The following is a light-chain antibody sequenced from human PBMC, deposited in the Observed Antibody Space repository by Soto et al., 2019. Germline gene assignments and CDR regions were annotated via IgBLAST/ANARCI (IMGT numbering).Light chain of an antibody. CDR3: QQYNNWPPT. Sequence: EIVMTQSSGTLSLSPGERATLSCRASQSVSSSYLAWYQQKPGQAPRLLIYDASTRAPGIPARFSGSGSGTELTLTISSLQSDDFAVYHCQQYNNWPPTFGHGTRLEIK. V-gene: IGKV3-15*01. J-gene: IGKJ5*01. CDR2: DAS. CDR1: QSVSSSY.